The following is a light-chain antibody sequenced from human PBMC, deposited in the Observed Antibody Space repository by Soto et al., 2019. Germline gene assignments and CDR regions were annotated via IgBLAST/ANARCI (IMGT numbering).Light chain of an antibody. Sequence: EIVMTQSPATLSVSPWERATLSCRASQSVSSSYLAWYQQKPGQAPRLLIYGASSRATGIPDRFSGSGSGTDFTLTISRLEPEDFAVYYCHQYGTSLWTFGQGTKVDIK. CDR2: GAS. CDR3: HQYGTSLWT. J-gene: IGKJ1*01. V-gene: IGKV3-20*01. CDR1: QSVSSSY.